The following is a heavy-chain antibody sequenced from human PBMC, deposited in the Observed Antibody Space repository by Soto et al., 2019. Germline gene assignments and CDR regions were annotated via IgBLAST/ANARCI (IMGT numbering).Heavy chain of an antibody. D-gene: IGHD3-22*01. V-gene: IGHV3-21*01. J-gene: IGHJ4*02. CDR3: ARDAYDSSGYCGY. CDR1: GFTFSSYS. CDR2: ISSSSSYI. Sequence: GGSLRLSCAASGFTFSSYSMNWVRQAPGKGLEWVSSISSSSSYIYYADSVKGRFTISRDNAKNSLYLQMNSLRAEDTAVYYCARDAYDSSGYCGYWGQGTLVTVSS.